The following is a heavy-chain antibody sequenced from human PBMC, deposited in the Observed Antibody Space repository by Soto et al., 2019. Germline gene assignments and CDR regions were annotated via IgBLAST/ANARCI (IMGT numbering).Heavy chain of an antibody. D-gene: IGHD3-22*01. J-gene: IGHJ4*02. Sequence: SETLSLTCTVSGGSISSSSYYWGWIRQPPGKGLEWIGSIYYSGSTYYNPSLKSRVTISEDTSKNQFSLKLSSVTAADTAVYYCASPYYYDSSGSFDYWGQGTLVTVSS. CDR1: GGSISSSSYY. CDR2: IYYSGST. CDR3: ASPYYYDSSGSFDY. V-gene: IGHV4-39*01.